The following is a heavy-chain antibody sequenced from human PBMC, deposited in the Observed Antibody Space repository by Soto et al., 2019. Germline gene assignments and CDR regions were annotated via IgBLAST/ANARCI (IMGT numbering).Heavy chain of an antibody. Sequence: ASETLSLTCAVYGGSFSGYYWSWIRQPAGKGLEWIGRIYTSGSTNYNPSLKSRVTMSLDTSKNQFSLKLTSVTAADTALYYCARGNCSSPNCYSFSGYYGMDVWGQGTTVTVSS. V-gene: IGHV4-59*10. D-gene: IGHD2-2*01. CDR3: ARGNCSSPNCYSFSGYYGMDV. CDR2: IYTSGST. CDR1: GGSFSGYY. J-gene: IGHJ6*02.